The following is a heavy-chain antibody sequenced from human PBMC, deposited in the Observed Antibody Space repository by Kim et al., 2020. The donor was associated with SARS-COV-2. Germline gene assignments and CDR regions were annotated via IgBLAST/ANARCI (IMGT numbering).Heavy chain of an antibody. D-gene: IGHD1-1*01. CDR3: ARDGTTRNGGYYFDF. V-gene: IGHV1-3*01. CDR2: INVGYGNT. Sequence: ASVKVSCKASGYTFSSYTLHWVRQAPGQGLEWMGWINVGYGNTSYFQKFQGRVTITRDTSASTSYMELSSLRSEDTAVYYCARDGTTRNGGYYFDFWGQGALITVSS. J-gene: IGHJ4*02. CDR1: GYTFSSYT.